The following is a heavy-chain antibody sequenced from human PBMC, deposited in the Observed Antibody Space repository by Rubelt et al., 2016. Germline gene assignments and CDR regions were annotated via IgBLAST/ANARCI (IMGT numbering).Heavy chain of an antibody. CDR2: IMPILNIT. J-gene: IGHJ4*02. CDR1: GGTFNSYV. Sequence: QVPLVQSGAEVKKPGSSVKVSCKDSGGTFNSYVISWVRQAPGQGLEWMGRIMPILNITNYAQNFQGKVTINAEKSRNTAYVELSSLTSEDTAVYYCAGTSGGAIDRWGQGALVTVSS. D-gene: IGHD2-8*02. CDR3: AGTSGGAIDR. V-gene: IGHV1-69*04.